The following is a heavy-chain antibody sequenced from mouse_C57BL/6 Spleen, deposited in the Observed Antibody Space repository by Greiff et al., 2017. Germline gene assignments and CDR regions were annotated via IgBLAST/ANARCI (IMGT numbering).Heavy chain of an antibody. CDR3: AREDYCSSYVVFDY. D-gene: IGHD1-1*01. V-gene: IGHV1-64*01. Sequence: QVQLKQPGAELVKPGASVKLSCKASGYTFNSYWMHWVKQRPGQGLEWIGMIHPNSGSTNYNEKFKSKATLTVDKSSSTAYMQLSSLTSEDSGVYYGAREDYCSSYVVFDYWGQGTTLTVSS. J-gene: IGHJ2*01. CDR2: IHPNSGST. CDR1: GYTFNSYW.